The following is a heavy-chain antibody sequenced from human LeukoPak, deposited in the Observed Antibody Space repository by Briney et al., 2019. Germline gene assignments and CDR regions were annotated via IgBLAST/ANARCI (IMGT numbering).Heavy chain of an antibody. V-gene: IGHV3-7*01. J-gene: IGHJ4*02. D-gene: IGHD6-6*01. CDR3: ARSSPFDY. CDR2: IHPEGNEK. CDR1: GFAFSNFW. Sequence: GGSLRLSCVASGFAFSNFWMTWVRQAPGRGLEWVANIHPEGNEKYHVESVKGRFTISRDNAKNSLFLQMNGLRVEDTAVYYCARSSPFDYWGQGTLVTVSS.